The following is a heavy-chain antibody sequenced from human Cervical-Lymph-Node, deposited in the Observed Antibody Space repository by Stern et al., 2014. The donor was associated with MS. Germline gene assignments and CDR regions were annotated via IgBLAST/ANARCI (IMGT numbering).Heavy chain of an antibody. CDR3: ARDQGDYGSGSENSWFDP. V-gene: IGHV1-69*06. D-gene: IGHD3-10*01. Sequence: VQLVQSGDEVKKPGSSVKVSCKASRDTFSHYALSWVRQAPEHGLEWMGGIIPGLGTTSYAQKFQGRITISACTSTNTLYMELSSLRSEDTAVYFCARDQGDYGSGSENSWFDPWGQGTLVTVSS. CDR1: RDTFSHYA. J-gene: IGHJ5*02. CDR2: IIPGLGTT.